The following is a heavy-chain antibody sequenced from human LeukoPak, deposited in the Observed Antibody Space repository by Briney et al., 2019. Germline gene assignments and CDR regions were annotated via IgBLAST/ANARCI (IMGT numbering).Heavy chain of an antibody. V-gene: IGHV3-23*01. CDR3: VRGYSFGPYGMDV. Sequence: GGSLRLSCAAFGFTFSTFAMGWVRQAPGQGLEWVSGLSASGGSTYYADSVKGRFTISRDNSKNTLYLQMSSLRAEDTAVYFCVRGYSFGPYGMDVWGQGTTVTVSS. CDR2: LSASGGST. J-gene: IGHJ6*02. D-gene: IGHD2-15*01. CDR1: GFTFSTFA.